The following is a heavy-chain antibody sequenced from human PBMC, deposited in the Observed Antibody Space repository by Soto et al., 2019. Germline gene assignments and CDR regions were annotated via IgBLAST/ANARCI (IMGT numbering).Heavy chain of an antibody. Sequence: ASVKVSCKASGYTFTSYAMHWVRQAPGQRLEWMGWINAGNGNTKYSQKFQGRVTITRDTSASTAYMELSSLRSEDTAVYYCARETPLLPIWSGYSHYYYYMDVWGKGTTVTVSS. V-gene: IGHV1-3*01. CDR2: INAGNGNT. J-gene: IGHJ6*03. CDR1: GYTFTSYA. D-gene: IGHD3-3*01. CDR3: ARETPLLPIWSGYSHYYYYMDV.